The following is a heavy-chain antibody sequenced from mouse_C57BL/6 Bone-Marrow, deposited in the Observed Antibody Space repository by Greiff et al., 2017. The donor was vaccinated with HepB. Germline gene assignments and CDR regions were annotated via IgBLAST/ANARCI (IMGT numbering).Heavy chain of an antibody. CDR1: GFNIKDDY. CDR2: IDPENGDT. J-gene: IGHJ3*01. CDR3: TTEVVAY. V-gene: IGHV14-4*01. Sequence: EVKLLESGAELVRPGASVKLSCTASGFNIKDDYMHWVKQRPEQGLAWIGWIDPENGDTEYASKFQGKATITADTSSNTAYLQLSSLTSEDTAVYYCTTEVVAYWGQGTLVTVSA.